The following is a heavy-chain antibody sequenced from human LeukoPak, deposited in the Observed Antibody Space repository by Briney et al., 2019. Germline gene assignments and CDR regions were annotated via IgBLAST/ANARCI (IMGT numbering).Heavy chain of an antibody. V-gene: IGHV4-59*08. J-gene: IGHJ4*02. D-gene: IGHD5-24*01. CDR1: GGSISSYY. CDR2: IYYSGST. CDR3: ARRPMATILFDY. Sequence: SETLSLTCTVSGGSISSYYWSWIRQPPGKGLEWIGYIYYSGSTNHNPSLKSRVTISVDTSKNQFSLKLSSVTAADTAVYYCARRPMATILFDYWGQGTLVTVSS.